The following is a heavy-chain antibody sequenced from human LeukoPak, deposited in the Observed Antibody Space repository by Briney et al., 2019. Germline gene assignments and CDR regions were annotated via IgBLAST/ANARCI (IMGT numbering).Heavy chain of an antibody. Sequence: SETLSLTCAVYGGSFSGYYWSWIRQPPGKGLEWIGGINHSGSTNYNPSLKSRVTISVDTSKNQVSLKLSSVTAADTAVYYCARIHRYCSGGACYVLDNWGQGTLVAVSS. J-gene: IGHJ4*02. D-gene: IGHD2-15*01. CDR3: ARIHRYCSGGACYVLDN. CDR2: INHSGST. CDR1: GGSFSGYY. V-gene: IGHV4-34*01.